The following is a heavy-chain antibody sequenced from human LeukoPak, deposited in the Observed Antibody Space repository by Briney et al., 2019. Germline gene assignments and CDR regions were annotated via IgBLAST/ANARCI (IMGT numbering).Heavy chain of an antibody. D-gene: IGHD3-22*01. Sequence: GGSLRLSCAASGFTFSSYSMNWVRQAPGKGLEWVSSISGSSSYIYYADSVKGRFTISRDNAKNSLYLQMNSLRAEDTAVYYCARAWSSGYSWVAYYFDYWGQGTLVTVSS. CDR3: ARAWSSGYSWVAYYFDY. CDR1: GFTFSSYS. V-gene: IGHV3-21*01. J-gene: IGHJ4*02. CDR2: ISGSSSYI.